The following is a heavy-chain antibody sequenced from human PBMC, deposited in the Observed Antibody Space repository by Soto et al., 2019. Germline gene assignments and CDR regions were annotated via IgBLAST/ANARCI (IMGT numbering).Heavy chain of an antibody. Sequence: QVQVVQSGVEVRRPGSSVKVSCXXSXDTFKNXXXXXXXXXTGQGLEWMGGIIPLFGTTDFAQRFQGRLTITTDESTTTAYMELSRLRSEDTATYYCAAELGFGKLSVVWGQGTTVIVSS. D-gene: IGHD3-10*01. CDR2: IIPLFGTT. CDR1: XDTFKNXX. V-gene: IGHV1-69*01. CDR3: AAELGFGKLSVV. J-gene: IGHJ6*02.